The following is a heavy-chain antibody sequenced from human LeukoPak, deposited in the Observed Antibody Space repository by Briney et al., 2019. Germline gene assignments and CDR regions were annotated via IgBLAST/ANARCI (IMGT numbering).Heavy chain of an antibody. CDR2: IYTSGST. CDR1: GGSISSYY. V-gene: IGHV4-4*09. J-gene: IGHJ4*02. CDR3: ARRSVGGTTAAYYFDY. D-gene: IGHD1-7*01. Sequence: SETLSLTCTVSGGSISSYYWSWIRQPPGKGLEWIGYIYTSGSTNYNPSLKSRVTISVDTSKNQFSLKLSSVTAADTAVYYCARRSVGGTTAAYYFDYWGQGTLVTVSS.